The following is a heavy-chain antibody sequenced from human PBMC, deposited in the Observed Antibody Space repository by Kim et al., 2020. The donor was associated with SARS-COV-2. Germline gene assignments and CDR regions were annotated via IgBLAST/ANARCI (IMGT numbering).Heavy chain of an antibody. Sequence: GGSLRLSCAASGFTFSTYTMHWVRQAPGKGLEWVAVISYDGSNKYYADSVKGRFTISRDNSENTLYLQMNSLRAEDTAVYYCASVAPYCGRDCPENYYY. D-gene: IGHD2-21*01. CDR1: GFTFSTYT. CDR2: ISYDGSNK. J-gene: IGHJ6*01. V-gene: IGHV3-30-3*01. CDR3: ASVAPYCGRDCPENYYY.